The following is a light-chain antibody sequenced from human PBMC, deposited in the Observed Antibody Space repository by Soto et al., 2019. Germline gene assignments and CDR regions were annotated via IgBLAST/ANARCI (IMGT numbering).Light chain of an antibody. CDR3: SSYASSSNV. V-gene: IGLV2-8*01. Sequence: QSALTQPPSASGSPGQSVAISCTGTSSDVGGYNYVSWYQQHPGKAPKLMIYEVNKRPSGVPDRFSGSKSGNTASLTVSGLQAEDEADYYCSSYASSSNVVGTGTKVTVL. CDR2: EVN. J-gene: IGLJ1*01. CDR1: SSDVGGYNY.